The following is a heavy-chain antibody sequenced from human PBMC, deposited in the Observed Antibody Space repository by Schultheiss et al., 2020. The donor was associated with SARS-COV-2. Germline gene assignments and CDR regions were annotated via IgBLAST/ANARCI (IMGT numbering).Heavy chain of an antibody. V-gene: IGHV4-34*01. J-gene: IGHJ6*02. Sequence: GSLRLSCAASGFTFSSYAMSWVRQAPGKGLEWIGEINHSGSTNYNPSLKSRVTISVDTSKNQFSLKLSSVTAADTAVYYCAKVEGLTFGMDVWGQGTTVTVSS. CDR3: AKVEGLTFGMDV. D-gene: IGHD3-9*01. CDR2: INHSGST. CDR1: GFTFSSYA.